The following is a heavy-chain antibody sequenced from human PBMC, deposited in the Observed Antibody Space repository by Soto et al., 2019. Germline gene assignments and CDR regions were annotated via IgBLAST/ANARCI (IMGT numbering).Heavy chain of an antibody. V-gene: IGHV4-61*01. D-gene: IGHD6-25*01. Sequence: SETLSLTCTVSDGSVSSGRFYWSWIWQPPGKGLEWIGYIYYSGSTKYNPSLRMRVTISVYTSKNQFPLTLTSVTDADTDVYYCARSGSGTGGLGGQGTLVTVSS. CDR3: ARSGSGTGGL. CDR2: IYYSGST. CDR1: DGSVSSGRFY. J-gene: IGHJ4*02.